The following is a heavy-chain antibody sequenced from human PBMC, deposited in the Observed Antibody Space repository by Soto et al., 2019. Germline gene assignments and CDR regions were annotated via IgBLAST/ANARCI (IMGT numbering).Heavy chain of an antibody. D-gene: IGHD6-13*01. CDR3: AQDLGSSWYHYNSFAP. CDR1: GFTFSGYA. CDR2: IGSGSP. J-gene: IGHJ5*02. Sequence: EVQLLESGGGLVQPGGSLILSCAASGFTFSGYAMSWVRQAPGKGLEWVSAIGSGSPFYADSVKGRFTISRDNANSMLYLQMNSLRADDTAVYFCAQDLGSSWYHYNSFAPGGQGTLVTLSS. V-gene: IGHV3-23*01.